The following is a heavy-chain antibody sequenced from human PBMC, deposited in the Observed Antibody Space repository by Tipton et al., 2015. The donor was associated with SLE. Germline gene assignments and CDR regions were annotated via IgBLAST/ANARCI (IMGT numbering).Heavy chain of an antibody. CDR3: ARHEIVEAGGDWFDP. V-gene: IGHV4-4*02. CDR2: IYHSGST. CDR1: GDSISRINW. Sequence: TLSLTCAVSGDSISRINWWSWVRQPPGKGLEWIGEIYHSGSTHYNPSLKSRVTISVDTSKKQFSLKLSSVTAADTAVYYCARHEIVEAGGDWFDPWGQGTLVTVSS. D-gene: IGHD6-13*01. J-gene: IGHJ5*02.